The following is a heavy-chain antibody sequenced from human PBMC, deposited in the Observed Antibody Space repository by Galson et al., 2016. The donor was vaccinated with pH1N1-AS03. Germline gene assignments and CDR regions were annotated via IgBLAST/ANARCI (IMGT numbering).Heavy chain of an antibody. CDR3: ARDHLGAGPAFDY. Sequence: CAISGDSVFSNTAAWNWIRQSPSRGLEWLGRTYYRSKWYNDYAVFVASRITINPDTSKNQFSLQLNSMTPEDTAVYYCARDHLGAGPAFDYWGQGTLVTVSS. J-gene: IGHJ4*02. D-gene: IGHD1-26*01. CDR1: GDSVFSNTAA. CDR2: TYYRSKWYN. V-gene: IGHV6-1*01.